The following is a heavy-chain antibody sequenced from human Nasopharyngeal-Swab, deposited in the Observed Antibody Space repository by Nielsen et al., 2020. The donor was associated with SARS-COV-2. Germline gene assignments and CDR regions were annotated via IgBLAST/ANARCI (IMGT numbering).Heavy chain of an antibody. CDR3: AKDGEEQQLVRYFQH. V-gene: IGHV3-23*01. CDR2: ISGSGGST. D-gene: IGHD6-13*01. Sequence: GGSLRLSCAASGFTFRSYAISWVRQAPGKGLEWVSVISGSGGSTYYAESVKGRFTISRDNSKNTLSLQMNSLRAEDTAVYYCAKDGEEQQLVRYFQHWGQGTLVTVSS. J-gene: IGHJ1*01. CDR1: GFTFRSYA.